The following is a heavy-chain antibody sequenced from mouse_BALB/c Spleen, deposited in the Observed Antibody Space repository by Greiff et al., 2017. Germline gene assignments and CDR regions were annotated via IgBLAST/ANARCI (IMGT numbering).Heavy chain of an antibody. D-gene: IGHD2-1*01. V-gene: IGHV5-9-4*01. CDR2: ISSGGSYT. Sequence: EVKLMESGGGLVKPGGSLKLSCAASGFTFSSYAMSWVRQSPEKRLEWVAEISSGGSYTYYPDTVTGRFTISRDNATNTLYLEMSSLRSGDTAMYYCARGGGNEDVHAIAYWGQGTSVTVSA. CDR3: ARGGGNEDVHAIAY. CDR1: GFTFSSYA. J-gene: IGHJ4*01.